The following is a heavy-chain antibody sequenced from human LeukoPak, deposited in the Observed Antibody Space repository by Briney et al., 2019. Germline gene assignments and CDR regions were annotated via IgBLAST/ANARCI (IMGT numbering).Heavy chain of an antibody. V-gene: IGHV3-23*01. Sequence: GGSLRLSCAASAFSLNAYNMSWVRQAPGKGLEWVSAISGSGGSTYYADSVKGRFTISRDNSKNTLYLQMNSLRAEDTAVYYCAKDRSSSSKYYYYYYMDVWGKGTTVTVSS. CDR3: AKDRSSSSKYYYYYYMDV. CDR2: ISGSGGST. J-gene: IGHJ6*03. D-gene: IGHD6-6*01. CDR1: AFSLNAYN.